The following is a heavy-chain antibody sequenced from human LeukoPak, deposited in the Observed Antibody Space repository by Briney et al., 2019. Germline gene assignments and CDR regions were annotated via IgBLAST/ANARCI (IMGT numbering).Heavy chain of an antibody. J-gene: IGHJ5*02. Sequence: SETLSLTCTVSGGSISSSSYYWGWIRQPPGKGLEWIGSIYYSGSTYYNPSLKSRVTISVDTSKNQFSLKLTSVTAADTAVYYCARGAYYDFRSGSWFDPWGQGTLVTVSS. V-gene: IGHV4-39*01. CDR3: ARGAYYDFRSGSWFDP. CDR1: GGSISSSSYY. CDR2: IYYSGST. D-gene: IGHD3-3*01.